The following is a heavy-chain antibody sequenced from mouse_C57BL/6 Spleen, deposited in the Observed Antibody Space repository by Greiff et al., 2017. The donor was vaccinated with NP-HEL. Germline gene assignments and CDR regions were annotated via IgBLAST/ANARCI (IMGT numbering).Heavy chain of an antibody. CDR3: ARYYDGYLYYFDY. V-gene: IGHV1-63*01. CDR2: IYPGGGYT. J-gene: IGHJ2*01. CDR1: GYTFTNYW. Sequence: QVQLQQSGAELVRPGTSVKMSCKASGYTFTNYWIGWAKQRPGHGLEWIGDIYPGGGYTNYNEKFKGKATLTADKSSSTAYMQFSSLTSEDSAIYYCARYYDGYLYYFDYWGQGTTLTVSS. D-gene: IGHD2-3*01.